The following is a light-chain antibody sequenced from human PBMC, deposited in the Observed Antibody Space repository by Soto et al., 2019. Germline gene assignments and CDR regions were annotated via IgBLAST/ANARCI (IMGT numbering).Light chain of an antibody. Sequence: QFALTQPPSASGSPGQSVTISCTGTSSDVGGYKYVSWYQQHPGKAPKLLIYEVNKRPSGVPDRFSGSKSGNTASLTVSGLQAEDEADYYCSSYAGSNIDYVFGTGTKVTVL. V-gene: IGLV2-8*01. CDR2: EVN. CDR1: SSDVGGYKY. CDR3: SSYAGSNIDYV. J-gene: IGLJ1*01.